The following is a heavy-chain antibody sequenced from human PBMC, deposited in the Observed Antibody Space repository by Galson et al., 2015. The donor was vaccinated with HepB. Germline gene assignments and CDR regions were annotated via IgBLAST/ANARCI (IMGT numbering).Heavy chain of an antibody. CDR2: MNPRSGNA. CDR1: GYIFTSYD. D-gene: IGHD3-22*01. J-gene: IGHJ4*02. CDR3: VRGTSTHHYDNTVPKYFFDF. V-gene: IGHV1-8*01. Sequence: SVKVSCKASGYIFTSYDIDWVRQATGQGLEWMGWMNPRSGNAGYGQKFQGRITMTRDTSTNTAYMELSSLRSEDTAEYFCVRGTSTHHYDNTVPKYFFDFWGLGTPVTVSS.